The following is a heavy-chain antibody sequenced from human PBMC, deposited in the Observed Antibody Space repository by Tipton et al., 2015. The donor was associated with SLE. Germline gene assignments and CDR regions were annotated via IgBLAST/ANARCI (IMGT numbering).Heavy chain of an antibody. CDR2: IYYTGTTT. J-gene: IGHJ5*02. V-gene: IGHV4-4*07. D-gene: IGHD5-18*01. Sequence: TLSLTCTVSGGSISSYYWSWIRQPAGKGLEWIGSIYYTGTTTYYNSFLKSRVTMSVDTSKNQFSLRLTSVIAADTAVYYCARLHGYSYGLNWFDPWGQGTLISVSS. CDR1: GGSISSYY. CDR3: ARLHGYSYGLNWFDP.